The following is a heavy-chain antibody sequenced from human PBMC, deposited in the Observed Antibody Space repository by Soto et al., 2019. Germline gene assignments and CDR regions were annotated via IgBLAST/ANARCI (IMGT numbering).Heavy chain of an antibody. CDR1: GYPFTTYY. Sequence: HVQLVQSGTEVKKPGASVRVSCMVSGYPFTTYYIHWVRQAPGQGLEWMGWIDPRSGGMVYEQKFQGRVTMTSDTSISTVYMDLSGLTSDDTALYYCATDDYGIFPYWGQGSLVTVSS. CDR2: IDPRSGGM. D-gene: IGHD3-10*01. J-gene: IGHJ4*02. CDR3: ATDDYGIFPY. V-gene: IGHV1-2*02.